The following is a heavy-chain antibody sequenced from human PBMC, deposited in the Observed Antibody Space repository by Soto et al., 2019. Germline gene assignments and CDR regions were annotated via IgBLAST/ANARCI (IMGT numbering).Heavy chain of an antibody. CDR3: ARRDWSGSTSHFYFDY. V-gene: IGHV4-4*02. J-gene: IGHJ4*02. CDR2: IYHSGST. Sequence: QVQLQESGPGLVQPSGTLSLTCAVSGGSIISSNWWNWVRQPPGKGLEWIGEIYHSGSTYYTPSLKTRVAMSVDTTKNQFSLKLTSAPAADPALYYCARRDWSGSTSHFYFDYWGQGVLVTVSS. D-gene: IGHD3-9*01. CDR1: GGSIISSNW.